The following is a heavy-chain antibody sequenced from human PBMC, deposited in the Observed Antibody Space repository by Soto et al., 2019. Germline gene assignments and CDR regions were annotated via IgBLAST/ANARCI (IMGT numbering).Heavy chain of an antibody. J-gene: IGHJ4*02. CDR1: VFTFSSYT. CDR2: VSSSSTYI. CDR3: ARDGTTLSNSGRHFDY. D-gene: IGHD4-4*01. Sequence: PGGSLRLSCVASVFTFSSYTMNWVRQAPGKGLQCVSSVSSSSTYIYYADSMKGRFTISRDNAKKSLYLQMNSLRAEDTAVYYCARDGTTLSNSGRHFDYWGQGNLVTVSS. V-gene: IGHV3-21*01.